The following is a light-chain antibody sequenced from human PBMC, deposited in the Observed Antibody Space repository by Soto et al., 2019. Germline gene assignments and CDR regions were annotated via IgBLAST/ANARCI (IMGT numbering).Light chain of an antibody. CDR2: DVS. J-gene: IGLJ7*01. Sequence: QSALTQPASVSGSPGQSITISCTGTSSDVGSYNSASWYQHHPGKAPKLVIYDVSNRPSGVSNRFSGSKSGNTASLTISGLQAEDEADYYCSSYTSSSIAVFGGGTQLTVL. CDR3: SSYTSSSIAV. CDR1: SSDVGSYNS. V-gene: IGLV2-14*03.